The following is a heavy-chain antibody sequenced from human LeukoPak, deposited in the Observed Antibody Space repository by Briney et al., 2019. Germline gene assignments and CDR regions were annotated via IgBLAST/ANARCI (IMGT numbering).Heavy chain of an antibody. D-gene: IGHD2-21*02. J-gene: IGHJ4*02. CDR2: IYYSGST. V-gene: IGHV4-59*01. Sequence: SETLSLTCTVSGGSISSYYWSWIRQPPGKGLEWIGYIYYSGSTNYNPSLKSRVTISVDTSKNQFSLKLSSVTAADTAVYYCARGRGGDYEHWGEGTLVTVS. CDR1: GGSISSYY. CDR3: ARGRGGDYEH.